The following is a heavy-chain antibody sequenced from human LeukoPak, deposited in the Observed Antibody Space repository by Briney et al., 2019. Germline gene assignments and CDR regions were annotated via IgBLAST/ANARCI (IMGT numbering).Heavy chain of an antibody. V-gene: IGHV1-69*13. CDR1: GGTFSSYV. CDR2: TIPMFGIA. CDR3: ARDSPVVVPAAIDYFDY. J-gene: IGHJ4*02. D-gene: IGHD2-2*01. Sequence: GASVTVSCKASGGTFSSYVISWVRQAPGQGLQWMGGTIPMFGIADYAQKFQGRVTITADESTSTAYMELSSLRSEDTAMYYCARDSPVVVPAAIDYFDYWGQGTLVTVSS.